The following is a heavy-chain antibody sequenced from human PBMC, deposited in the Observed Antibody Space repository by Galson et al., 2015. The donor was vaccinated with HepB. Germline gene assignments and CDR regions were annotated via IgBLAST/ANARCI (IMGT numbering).Heavy chain of an antibody. D-gene: IGHD6-13*01. CDR3: AKDTRGSSWYYFDY. V-gene: IGHV3-9*01. CDR1: GFTFDDYA. J-gene: IGHJ4*02. Sequence: SLRLSCAASGFTFDDYAMHWVRQAPGKGLEWVSGISWNSGSIGYADSVKGRFTISRDNAKNSLYLQMNSLRAEDTALYYCAKDTRGSSWYYFDYWGQGTLVTVSS. CDR2: ISWNSGSI.